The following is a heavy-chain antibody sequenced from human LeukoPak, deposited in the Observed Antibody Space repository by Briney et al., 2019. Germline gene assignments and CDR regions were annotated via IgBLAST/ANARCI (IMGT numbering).Heavy chain of an antibody. V-gene: IGHV3-30*02. CDR3: AKNVVLRFLEWLAFDY. Sequence: GGSLRLSCAASGFTFSSYGMHWVRQAPGKGLEWVAFIRYDGSNKYYADSVKGRFTISRDNSKNTLYLQMNSLRAEDTAVYYCAKNVVLRFLEWLAFDYWGQGTLVTVSS. D-gene: IGHD3-3*01. CDR1: GFTFSSYG. CDR2: IRYDGSNK. J-gene: IGHJ4*02.